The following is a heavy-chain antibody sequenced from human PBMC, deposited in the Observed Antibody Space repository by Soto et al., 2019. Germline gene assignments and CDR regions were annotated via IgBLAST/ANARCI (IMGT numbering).Heavy chain of an antibody. CDR3: ARGFGYYYYGMDV. J-gene: IGHJ6*02. D-gene: IGHD3-16*01. Sequence: LSLTCAVYGGSFSGYYWSWIRQPPGKGLEWIGEINHSGSTNYNPSLKSRVTISVDTSKNQFSLKLSSVTAADTAVYYCARGFGYYYYGMDVWGQGTTVTVSS. CDR1: GGSFSGYY. V-gene: IGHV4-34*01. CDR2: INHSGST.